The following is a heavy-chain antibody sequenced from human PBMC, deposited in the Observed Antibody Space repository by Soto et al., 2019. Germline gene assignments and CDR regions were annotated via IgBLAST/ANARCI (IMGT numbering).Heavy chain of an antibody. D-gene: IGHD3-10*02. Sequence: PGGSLRLSCAASGFTFSSYAMHWVRQAPAKGLEWVAVISYDGSNKYYADSVKGRFTISRDNSKNTLYLKMNSLRAEDTAVYYCARDHAGRTTFGYYCYGMDVWGQGTTVTVSS. CDR2: ISYDGSNK. V-gene: IGHV3-30-3*01. J-gene: IGHJ6*02. CDR1: GFTFSSYA. CDR3: ARDHAGRTTFGYYCYGMDV.